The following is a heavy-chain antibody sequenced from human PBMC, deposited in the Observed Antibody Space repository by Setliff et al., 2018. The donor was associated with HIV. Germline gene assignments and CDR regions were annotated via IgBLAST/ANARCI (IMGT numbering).Heavy chain of an antibody. D-gene: IGHD6-13*01. CDR1: KYTFTTYF. J-gene: IGHJ4*02. Sequence: ASVKVSCKASKYTFTTYFLHWVRQAPGQGPEWMGIINPSGGTTEYAQKFQGRVTVTRDTSTSTVYMELRSLTSEDTAVYYCATVKQQLAPFDYWGQGTLVTVSS. V-gene: IGHV1-46*01. CDR3: ATVKQQLAPFDY. CDR2: INPSGGTT.